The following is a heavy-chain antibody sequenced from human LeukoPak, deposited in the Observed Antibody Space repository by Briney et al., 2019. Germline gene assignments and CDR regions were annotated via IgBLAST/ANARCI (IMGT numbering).Heavy chain of an antibody. CDR3: TTHGYYSGWSA. CDR2: IKNKIDGGTT. CDR1: GFTFSNAW. V-gene: IGHV3-15*01. J-gene: IGHJ5*02. D-gene: IGHD6-19*01. Sequence: GGSLRLSCATSGFTFSNAWMSWVRQAPGKGLEWVGRIKNKIDGGTTDYAAPVEGRVTISRDDSRDTLYLLLNSLRTEDTAIYYCTTHGYYSGWSAWGQGTLVTVSS.